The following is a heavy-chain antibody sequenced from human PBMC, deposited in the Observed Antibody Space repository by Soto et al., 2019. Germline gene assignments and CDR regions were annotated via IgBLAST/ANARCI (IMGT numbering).Heavy chain of an antibody. J-gene: IGHJ4*02. V-gene: IGHV3-9*01. CDR2: ISWDGSRA. CDR3: VKDIGGPYYGDYGFDS. CDR1: GFTFDDYA. Sequence: EVLLVESGGALVQPGRSLRLSCAASGFTFDDYAMHWVRQPPGKGLEWVSGISWDGSRAGYADSVKGRFTISRDNARNSLYLQINILRPEDTALYYCVKDIGGPYYGDYGFDSWGQGTLITVSS. D-gene: IGHD4-17*01.